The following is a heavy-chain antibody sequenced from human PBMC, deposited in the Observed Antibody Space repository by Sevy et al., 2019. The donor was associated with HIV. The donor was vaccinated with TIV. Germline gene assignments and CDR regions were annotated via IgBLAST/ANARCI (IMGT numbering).Heavy chain of an antibody. Sequence: GGSLRLSCVASGFTFDDYAMHWVRQAPGKGPEWVSGSSWNSVSIGYAESVKGRFTISRDNAKNSLYLQMNSLRVEDTALYYCAKGIGYSNGWYSWFDSWGQGTLVTVSS. CDR1: GFTFDDYA. D-gene: IGHD6-19*01. V-gene: IGHV3-9*01. J-gene: IGHJ5*01. CDR3: AKGIGYSNGWYSWFDS. CDR2: SSWNSVSI.